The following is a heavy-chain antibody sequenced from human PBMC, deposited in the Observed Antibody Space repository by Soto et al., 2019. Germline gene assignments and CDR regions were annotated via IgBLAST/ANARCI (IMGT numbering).Heavy chain of an antibody. J-gene: IGHJ4*02. V-gene: IGHV3-30*18. D-gene: IGHD6-19*01. CDR3: AKGPYSSGWYGFDF. CDR2: MSSDGSNK. Sequence: GGSLRLSCAASGFTLSTHGMHWVRQAPGKGLERVAGMSSDGSNKYYADSVKGRFTISRDNSKNTLYLQMNSVRAEDTAVYYGAKGPYSSGWYGFDFWSQGTLVTVSS. CDR1: GFTLSTHG.